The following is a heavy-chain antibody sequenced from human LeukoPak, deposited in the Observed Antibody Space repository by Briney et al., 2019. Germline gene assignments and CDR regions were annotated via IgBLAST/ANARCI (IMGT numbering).Heavy chain of an antibody. CDR3: ARDPAALHHFAGSPYYYGMDV. CDR1: GFTFSSYA. J-gene: IGHJ6*02. CDR2: ISGSGGST. V-gene: IGHV3-23*01. Sequence: PGGSLRLSCAASGFTFSSYAMRWVRQAQGKGLEWVSAISGSGGSTYYADSVKGRFTISRDNSKNTLYLQVNSLRAEDTAVYYCARDPAALHHFAGSPYYYGMDVWGQGTTVTVSS. D-gene: IGHD3-16*02.